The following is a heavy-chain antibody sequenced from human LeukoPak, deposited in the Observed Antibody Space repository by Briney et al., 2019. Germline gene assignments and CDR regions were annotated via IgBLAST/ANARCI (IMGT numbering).Heavy chain of an antibody. CDR2: ISSSGSTI. V-gene: IGHV3-48*03. Sequence: PGGSLRLSCAASGFTFSSYEMNWVRQAPGKGLEWVSYISSSGSTIYYADSVKGRFTISRDNAKNSLYLQMNSLRAEDTAVYYCARGRSSSWYPDAFDIWGQGTMVTVSS. CDR1: GFTFSSYE. CDR3: ARGRSSSWYPDAFDI. D-gene: IGHD6-13*01. J-gene: IGHJ3*02.